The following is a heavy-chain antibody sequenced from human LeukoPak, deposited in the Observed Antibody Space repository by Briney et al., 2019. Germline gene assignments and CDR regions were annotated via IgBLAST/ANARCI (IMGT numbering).Heavy chain of an antibody. CDR2: IWYDGSIK. V-gene: IGHV3-33*06. J-gene: IGHJ2*01. Sequence: GGSLRLSCAASGFSFSDYGVHWVRQAPGKGLEWVAVIWYDGSIKYYADSVKGRFTISRDNSSNTVYLQMNSLRAEDTAVYYCVKGFNWYFDLWGRGTLVTVSS. CDR3: VKGFNWYFDL. CDR1: GFSFSDYG.